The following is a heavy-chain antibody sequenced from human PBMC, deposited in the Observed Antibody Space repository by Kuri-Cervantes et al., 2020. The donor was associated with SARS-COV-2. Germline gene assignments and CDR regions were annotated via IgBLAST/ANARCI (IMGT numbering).Heavy chain of an antibody. CDR1: GFTFSSYA. D-gene: IGHD2-2*01. V-gene: IGHV3-30*04. CDR2: ISYDGSNK. CDR3: ARDRRDIVVVPAAMGDWFDP. J-gene: IGHJ5*02. Sequence: GESLKISCAASGFTFSSYAMHWVRQAPGKGLEWVAVISYDGSNKYYADSVKGRLTISRDNAKNSLYLQMNSLRAEDTAVYYCARDRRDIVVVPAAMGDWFDPWGQGTLVTVSS.